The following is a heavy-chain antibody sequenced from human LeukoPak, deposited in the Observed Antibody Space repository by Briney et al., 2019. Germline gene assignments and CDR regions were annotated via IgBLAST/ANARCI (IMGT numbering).Heavy chain of an antibody. D-gene: IGHD3-22*01. CDR2: IKSKTDGGTT. CDR1: GFTFSNAW. J-gene: IGHJ4*02. CDR3: TTDKTGCYYDSSGYYPGDFDY. V-gene: IGHV3-15*01. Sequence: GGSLRLSCAASGFTFSNAWMSWVRQAPGKGLEWVGRIKSKTDGGTTDYAAPVKGRFTISRDDSKNTLYLQMNSLKTEDTAVYYCTTDKTGCYYDSSGYYPGDFDYWGQGTLVTVSS.